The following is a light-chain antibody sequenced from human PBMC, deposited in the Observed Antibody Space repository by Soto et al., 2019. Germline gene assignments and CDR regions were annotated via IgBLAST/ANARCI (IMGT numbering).Light chain of an antibody. J-gene: IGLJ2*01. CDR2: RDN. CDR1: SSNIGSNT. Sequence: QSVLTQPPSASGTPGQGVTISCSGSSSNIGSNTVDWYHQLPGTAPKLLIYRDNQRPSGVPDRFSGSKSGTSASLDISGLQSEDEADYYCAAWDDSLNAVVFGGGTKLTVL. V-gene: IGLV1-44*01. CDR3: AAWDDSLNAVV.